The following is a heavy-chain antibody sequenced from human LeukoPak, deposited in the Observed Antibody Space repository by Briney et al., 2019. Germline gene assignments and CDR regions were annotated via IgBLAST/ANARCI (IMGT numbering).Heavy chain of an antibody. V-gene: IGHV4-59*01. CDR3: ARERAFDI. CDR1: GGSISSYY. J-gene: IGHJ3*02. Sequence: SEILSLTCTVSGGSISSYYWSWIRQPPGKGLEWIGYIYYSGSTNYNPSLKSRVTISVDTSKNQFSLKLSSVTAADTAVYYCARERAFDIWGQGTMVTVSS. CDR2: IYYSGST.